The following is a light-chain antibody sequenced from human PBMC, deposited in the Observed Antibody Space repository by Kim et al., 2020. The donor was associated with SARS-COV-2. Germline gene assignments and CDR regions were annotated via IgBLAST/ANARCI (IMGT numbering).Light chain of an antibody. CDR2: QDS. CDR1: KLGDKY. Sequence: SYELTQPPSVSVSPGQTASITCSGDKLGDKYACWYQQKPGQSPVLVIYQDSKRPSGIPERFSGSNSGNTATLTISGTQAMDEADYYCQAWDSSTGVFGGGTPLNVL. V-gene: IGLV3-1*01. J-gene: IGLJ2*01. CDR3: QAWDSSTGV.